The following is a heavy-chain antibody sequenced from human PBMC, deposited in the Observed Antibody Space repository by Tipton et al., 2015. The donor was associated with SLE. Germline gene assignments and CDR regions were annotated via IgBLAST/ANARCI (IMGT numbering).Heavy chain of an antibody. J-gene: IGHJ3*02. Sequence: TLSLTCAVYGGSITTSSYYWAWIRQSPGGGVEWVGDIYYRGTTNYNPSLKSRVTISVDTSKNQFSLKLSSVTAADTAVYYCATLGELAHVPYAFDIWGQGTMVTVSS. V-gene: IGHV4-39*07. CDR1: GGSITTSSYY. CDR3: ATLGELAHVPYAFDI. CDR2: IYYRGTT. D-gene: IGHD1-26*01.